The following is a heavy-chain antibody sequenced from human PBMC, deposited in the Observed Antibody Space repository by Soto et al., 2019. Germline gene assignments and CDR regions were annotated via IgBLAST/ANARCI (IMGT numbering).Heavy chain of an antibody. V-gene: IGHV5-51*01. Sequence: GEPLKISCMGSGYTFTTFWIGWVRQMRGEGLEWMGIIYPGDSDVRYSPSFQGQVTISVDKSISTAYLQWSSLKASDSAMYYCARGYCTTSICDPWFDPWGQGTLVTVSS. CDR2: IYPGDSDV. D-gene: IGHD2-8*01. J-gene: IGHJ5*02. CDR1: GYTFTTFW. CDR3: ARGYCTTSICDPWFDP.